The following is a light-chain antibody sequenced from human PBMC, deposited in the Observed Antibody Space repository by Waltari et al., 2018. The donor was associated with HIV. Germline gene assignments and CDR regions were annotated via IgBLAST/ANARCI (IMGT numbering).Light chain of an antibody. J-gene: IGLJ2*01. CDR2: YDT. Sequence: SSRLTQPPSVSVAPGETATLTCGAIHIERKSVHWYQQKAGQAPVVVMSYDTDRPAGIAERFSGFNSGHSATLIISRVGAGDEADYYCQVWDSATDHVLFGGGTRLTVL. CDR1: HIERKS. V-gene: IGLV3-21*04. CDR3: QVWDSATDHVL.